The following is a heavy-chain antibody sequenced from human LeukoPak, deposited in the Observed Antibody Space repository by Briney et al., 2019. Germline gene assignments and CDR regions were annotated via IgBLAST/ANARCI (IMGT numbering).Heavy chain of an antibody. D-gene: IGHD3-10*01. CDR3: TRQKITMVRGVTPSPFDP. J-gene: IGHJ5*02. CDR1: GFTFSGSA. Sequence: GGSLRLSCAASGFTFSGSAMHWVHQASGKGLEWVGRIRSKANSYATAYAASVKGRFTISGDDSKNTAYLQMNSLKTEDTAVYYCTRQKITMVRGVTPSPFDPWGQGTLVTVSS. V-gene: IGHV3-73*01. CDR2: IRSKANSYAT.